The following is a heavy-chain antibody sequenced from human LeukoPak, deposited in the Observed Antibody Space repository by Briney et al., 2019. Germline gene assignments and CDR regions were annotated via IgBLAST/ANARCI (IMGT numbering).Heavy chain of an antibody. Sequence: GESLQISCQGSGFIFTSYWIGWVRQVPGKGLEWMGIIYPGDSDTRYSPSFQGQVTISADKSISTAYLQWSSLKASDTAMYYCARLPRDRNWSFDYWGQGTLVTVSS. V-gene: IGHV5-51*01. CDR3: ARLPRDRNWSFDY. CDR1: GFIFTSYW. CDR2: IYPGDSDT. J-gene: IGHJ4*02. D-gene: IGHD1-20*01.